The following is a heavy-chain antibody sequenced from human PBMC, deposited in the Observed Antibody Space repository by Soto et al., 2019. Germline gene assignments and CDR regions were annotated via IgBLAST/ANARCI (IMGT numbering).Heavy chain of an antibody. D-gene: IGHD6-13*01. J-gene: IGHJ5*02. CDR2: IYWDDDK. CDR1: GFSLTTSGVG. CDR3: AHRPVAGAENWFEP. V-gene: IGHV2-5*02. Sequence: QITLKESGPTLVKPTETLTLTCTFSGFSLTTSGVGVCLIRQPQGKALEWLALIYWDDDKLYSPSQKSRLSITKDISKKHVVRTMTNMDPVDTGTYYWAHRPVAGAENWFEPWGQGTLVTVSS.